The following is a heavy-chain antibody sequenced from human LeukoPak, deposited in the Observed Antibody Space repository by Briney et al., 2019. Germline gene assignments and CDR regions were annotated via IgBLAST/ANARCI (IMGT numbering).Heavy chain of an antibody. Sequence: PGGSLRLSCAASGFTFSSYAMSWVRQAAGKGLEWVSGISGSGGSTYYADSVKGRLTISRDNSKSTLYLQMNSLRAEDTAVYYCAKDLLPLGVKLLPDYWGQGTLVTVSS. J-gene: IGHJ4*02. CDR1: GFTFSSYA. D-gene: IGHD1-1*01. V-gene: IGHV3-23*01. CDR3: AKDLLPLGVKLLPDY. CDR2: ISGSGGST.